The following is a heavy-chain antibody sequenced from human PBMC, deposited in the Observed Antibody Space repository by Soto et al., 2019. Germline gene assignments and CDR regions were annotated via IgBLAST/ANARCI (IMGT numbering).Heavy chain of an antibody. J-gene: IGHJ6*02. Sequence: SVTMSVTWTVSGGYIISGEYCWSRNRKPPGEGLEWIGNIYYSGTTYNSPSLKSRVTISVDTSNNQFSLKLSSVTAADTAVYYCARDGGFCTNGVCPVYYYYGMDVWGQGTTVTVSS. V-gene: IGHV4-30-4*01. CDR2: IYYSGTT. CDR3: ARDGGFCTNGVCPVYYYYGMDV. D-gene: IGHD2-8*01. CDR1: GGYIISGEYC.